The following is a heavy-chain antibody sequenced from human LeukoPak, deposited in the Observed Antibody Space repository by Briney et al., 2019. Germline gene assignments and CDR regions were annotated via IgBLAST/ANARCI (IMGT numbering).Heavy chain of an antibody. V-gene: IGHV4-59*01. J-gene: IGHJ4*02. D-gene: IGHD3-10*01. Sequence: SETLSLTCTVSGGSISSYYWSWIRQPPGKGLEWIGYIYYSGSTNYNPSLKSRVTISVDTSKNQFSLKLSSVTAADTAVYYCARGTWFGEPSKTGTPFDYWGQGTLVTVSS. CDR1: GGSISSYY. CDR2: IYYSGST. CDR3: ARGTWFGEPSKTGTPFDY.